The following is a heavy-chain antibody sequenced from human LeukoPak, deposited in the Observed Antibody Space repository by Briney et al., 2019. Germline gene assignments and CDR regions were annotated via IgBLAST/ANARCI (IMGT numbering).Heavy chain of an antibody. CDR3: AREEAYCGGDCYSFAFDI. J-gene: IGHJ3*02. Sequence: GASVKVSCKASGYTFTSYDINWVRQATGQGLEWMGWISAYNGNRNYAQKLQGRVTMTTDTSTSTAYMELRSLRSDDTAVYYCAREEAYCGGDCYSFAFDIWGQGTMVTVSS. CDR2: ISAYNGNR. CDR1: GYTFTSYD. V-gene: IGHV1-18*01. D-gene: IGHD2-21*02.